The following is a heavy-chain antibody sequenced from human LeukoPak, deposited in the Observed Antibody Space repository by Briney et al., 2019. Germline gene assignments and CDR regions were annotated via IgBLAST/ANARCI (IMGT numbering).Heavy chain of an antibody. D-gene: IGHD6-13*01. CDR2: IKYKGNNYAT. J-gene: IGHJ1*01. CDR1: GFTLNGST. Sequence: GGSLKLSCFASGFTLNGSTIHWVRQAAGQELEGVGRIKYKGNNYATEHAEAGKGSLVNSKDDSKNTAYLQMHRLNIGDVAFYFCNVRGPYSGTWYYLGWGEGTVVTVPA. CDR3: NVRGPYSGTWYYLG. V-gene: IGHV3-73*01.